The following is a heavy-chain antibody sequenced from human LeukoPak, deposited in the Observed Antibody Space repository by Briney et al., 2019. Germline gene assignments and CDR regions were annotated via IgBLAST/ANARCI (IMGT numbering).Heavy chain of an antibody. CDR3: ARDNSNLDY. CDR1: GFTFSDYY. V-gene: IGHV3-11*04. D-gene: IGHD4-11*01. Sequence: GGALRLSCAASGFTFSDYYMSWIRQAPGKGLEWVSYISSSGSTIYYADSVKGRSTISRDNAKNSLYLQMNRLRADEDTAVYYCARDNSNLDYWGQGTLVTVSS. CDR2: ISSSGSTI. J-gene: IGHJ4*02.